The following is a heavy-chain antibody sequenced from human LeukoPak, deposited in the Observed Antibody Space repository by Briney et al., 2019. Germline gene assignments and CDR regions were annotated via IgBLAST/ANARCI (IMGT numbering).Heavy chain of an antibody. Sequence: PGGSLRLSCAASGFTFSSYAMHWVRQAPGKGLEWVAVISYDGTYKYYADSVKGRFTISRDNSKNTLYLQMNSLRAEDTALYYCAKGVRITMVRGAFDIWGQGTMVTVSS. CDR2: ISYDGTYK. D-gene: IGHD3-10*01. CDR1: GFTFSSYA. CDR3: AKGVRITMVRGAFDI. J-gene: IGHJ3*02. V-gene: IGHV3-30*04.